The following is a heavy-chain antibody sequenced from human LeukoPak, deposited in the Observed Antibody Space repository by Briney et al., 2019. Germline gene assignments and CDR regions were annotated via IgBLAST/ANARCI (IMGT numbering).Heavy chain of an antibody. Sequence: SETLSLTCAVYGGSFSSYYWSWIRQPPGKGLEWIGYIYYSGSTNYNPSLKSRVTISVDTSKNQFSLKLSSVTAADTAVYYCARNRRSGYFDFDYWGQGTLVTVSS. CDR2: IYYSGST. CDR1: GGSFSSYY. CDR3: ARNRRSGYFDFDY. J-gene: IGHJ4*02. D-gene: IGHD3-22*01. V-gene: IGHV4-59*08.